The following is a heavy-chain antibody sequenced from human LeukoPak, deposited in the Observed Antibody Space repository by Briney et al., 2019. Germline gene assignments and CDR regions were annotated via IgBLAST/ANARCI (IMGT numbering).Heavy chain of an antibody. CDR3: ARTDGDLDY. V-gene: IGHV4-61*02. J-gene: IGHJ4*02. CDR2: IYTSGST. Sequence: SQTLSLTCTVSGGSISSGSYYWSWIRQPAGKGLEWIGRIYTSGSTNYNPSLKSRVTISVDRSKNHFSLRLNSVTAADTAVHYCARTDGDLDYWGQGSLVTVSS. CDR1: GGSISSGSYY. D-gene: IGHD4-17*01.